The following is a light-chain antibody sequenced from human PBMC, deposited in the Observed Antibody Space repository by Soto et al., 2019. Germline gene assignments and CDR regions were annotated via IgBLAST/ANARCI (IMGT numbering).Light chain of an antibody. Sequence: QSVLTQPASVSGSPGQSVAISCTGTTSEVGGYNYVSWYQQHPGKAPKLIIQDVINRPSGVSDRFSGSKSGNTASLTISGLQAEDEADYYCSSYTSTSTYVFGSGTKVTVL. CDR1: TSEVGGYNY. CDR2: DVI. V-gene: IGLV2-14*01. CDR3: SSYTSTSTYV. J-gene: IGLJ1*01.